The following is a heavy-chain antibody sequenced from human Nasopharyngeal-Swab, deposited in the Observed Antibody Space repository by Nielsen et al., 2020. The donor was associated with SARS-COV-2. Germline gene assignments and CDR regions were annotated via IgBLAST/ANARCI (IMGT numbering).Heavy chain of an antibody. CDR3: AREPGGAAAGPLFDY. D-gene: IGHD6-13*01. V-gene: IGHV6-1*01. CDR2: TYYRYKWYN. Sequence: CIRQSASRGLEWLGRTYYRYKWYNDYAVSVKSRITINPDTSKNQFSLQLNSVTPEDTAVYYCAREPGGAAAGPLFDYWGQGTLVTVSS. J-gene: IGHJ4*02.